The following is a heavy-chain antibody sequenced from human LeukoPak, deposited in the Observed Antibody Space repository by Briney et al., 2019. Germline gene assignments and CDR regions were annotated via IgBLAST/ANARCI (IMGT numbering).Heavy chain of an antibody. CDR2: IWYDGSNK. Sequence: GGFLRLSCAASGFTFSSYGMHWVRQAPGKGLEWVAVIWYDGSNKYYADSVKGRFTISRDNSKNTLYLQMNSLRAEDTAVYYCARGAVAGTGLFDYWGQGTLVTVSS. CDR1: GFTFSSYG. D-gene: IGHD6-19*01. CDR3: ARGAVAGTGLFDY. J-gene: IGHJ4*02. V-gene: IGHV3-33*01.